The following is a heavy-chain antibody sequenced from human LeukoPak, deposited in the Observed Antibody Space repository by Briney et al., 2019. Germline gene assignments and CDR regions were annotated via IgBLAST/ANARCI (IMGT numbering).Heavy chain of an antibody. J-gene: IGHJ1*01. V-gene: IGHV4-39*01. CDR2: IYYSGNT. CDR3: ATLGTLGPFQH. D-gene: IGHD1-7*01. CDR1: GGSISSSTYY. Sequence: PSETLSLTCTVSGGSISSSTYYWGWIRQPPGKGLEWIGYIYYSGNTYYNPSLKSRATISVDTSTNQFSLQLSSVTAAATAVCNCATLGTLGPFQHCGQGTLVTVSS.